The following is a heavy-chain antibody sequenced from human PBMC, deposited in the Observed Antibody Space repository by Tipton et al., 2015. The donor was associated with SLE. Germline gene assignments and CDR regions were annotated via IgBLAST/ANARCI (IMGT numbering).Heavy chain of an antibody. CDR3: ATQRQGFWSDYDYYMDV. J-gene: IGHJ6*03. CDR1: GDSINRRNYY. Sequence: TLSLTCTVSGDSINRRNYYWDWIRQPPGKGLEWIGTVYYGGSIYYNPSLQSRVTISIDTSKNQFSLRLNSVTAADTAVYYCATQRQGFWSDYDYYMDVWGKGTTVTVSS. D-gene: IGHD3-3*01. CDR2: VYYGGSI. V-gene: IGHV4-39*07.